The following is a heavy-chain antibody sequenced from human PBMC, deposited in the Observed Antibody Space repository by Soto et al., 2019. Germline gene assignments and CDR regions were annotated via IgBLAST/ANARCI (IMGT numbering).Heavy chain of an antibody. D-gene: IGHD2-21*01. J-gene: IGHJ5*02. Sequence: GGSLRLSCAASGFTFSSYAMSWVRQAPGKGLEWVSAISGSGGSTYYADSVKGRFTISRDNSKNTRYLQMNSLRAEDTAVYYTAKGSPHIFLAPWAQGTLVTVSS. V-gene: IGHV3-23*01. CDR3: AKGSPHIFLAP. CDR2: ISGSGGST. CDR1: GFTFSSYA.